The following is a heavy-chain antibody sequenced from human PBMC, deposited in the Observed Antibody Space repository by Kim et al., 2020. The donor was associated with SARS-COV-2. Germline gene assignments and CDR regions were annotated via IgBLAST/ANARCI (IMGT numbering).Heavy chain of an antibody. CDR2: IYYSGST. D-gene: IGHD3-22*01. Sequence: SETLSLTCTVSGGSISSYYWSWIRQPPGKGLEWIGYIYYSGSTNYNPSLKSRVTISVDTSKNQFSLKLSSVTAADTAVYYCARGPPLYSSGYYFLYFDYWGQGTLVTVSS. CDR1: GGSISSYY. V-gene: IGHV4-59*01. J-gene: IGHJ4*02. CDR3: ARGPPLYSSGYYFLYFDY.